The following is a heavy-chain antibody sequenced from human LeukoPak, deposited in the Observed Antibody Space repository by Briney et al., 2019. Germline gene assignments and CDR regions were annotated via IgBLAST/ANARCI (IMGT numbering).Heavy chain of an antibody. J-gene: IGHJ4*02. CDR3: ARGHRYFDWYFTHYFDY. V-gene: IGHV4-59*12. Sequence: SETLSLTCTVSGGSISSYYWSWIRQPPGKGLEWIGYIYYSGGTNYNPSLKSRVTISVDTSKNQFSLKLSSVTAADTAVYYCARGHRYFDWYFTHYFDYWGQGTLVTVSS. CDR1: GGSISSYY. CDR2: IYYSGGT. D-gene: IGHD3-9*01.